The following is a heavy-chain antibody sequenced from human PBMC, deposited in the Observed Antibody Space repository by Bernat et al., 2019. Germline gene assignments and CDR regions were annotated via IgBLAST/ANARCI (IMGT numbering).Heavy chain of an antibody. CDR3: ARALMSYYDRYDY. J-gene: IGHJ4*02. CDR1: GFTFSSYG. D-gene: IGHD3-16*01. CDR2: IWYDGGDR. V-gene: IGHV3-33*01. Sequence: QVQLVESGGGVVQPGRSLRLSCAASGFTFSSYGMYWVRQAPGKGLEWVATIWYDGGDRYYADSVKGRFTISRDNSKNTLYLQMDSLRAEDTAVYYCARALMSYYDRYDYWGQGTLVTVSS.